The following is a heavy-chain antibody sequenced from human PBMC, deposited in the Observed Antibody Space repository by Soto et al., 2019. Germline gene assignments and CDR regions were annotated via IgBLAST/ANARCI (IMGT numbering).Heavy chain of an antibody. J-gene: IGHJ6*02. V-gene: IGHV3-66*01. CDR3: ARAPQEYDFWSGYYTPLYYYGMDV. CDR2: IYSGGST. Sequence: PGGSLRLSCAASGFTVSSNYMSWVRQAPGKGLEWVSVIYSGGSTYYADSVKGRFTISRDNSKNTLYLQMNSLRAEDTAVYYCARAPQEYDFWSGYYTPLYYYGMDVWGQGTTVTVSS. CDR1: GFTVSSNY. D-gene: IGHD3-3*01.